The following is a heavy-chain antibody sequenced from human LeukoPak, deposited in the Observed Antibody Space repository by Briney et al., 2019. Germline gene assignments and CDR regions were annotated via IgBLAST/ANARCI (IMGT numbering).Heavy chain of an antibody. CDR3: ARGHLWFGELGYFDY. J-gene: IGHJ4*02. Sequence: SETLSLTCTVSGGSISSGDYYWSWIRQPPEKGLEWIGYIYYSGSTYYNPSLKSRVTISVDTSKNQFSLKLSSVTAADTAVYYCARGHLWFGELGYFDYWGQGTLVTVSS. CDR2: IYYSGST. V-gene: IGHV4-30-4*01. D-gene: IGHD3-10*01. CDR1: GGSISSGDYY.